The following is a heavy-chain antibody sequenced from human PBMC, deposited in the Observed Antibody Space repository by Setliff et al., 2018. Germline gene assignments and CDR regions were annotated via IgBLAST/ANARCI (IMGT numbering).Heavy chain of an antibody. CDR2: IYYSGST. CDR1: GGSISSGDAS. V-gene: IGHV4-61*08. Sequence: SETLSLTCAVSGGSISSGDASWSWIRQAPGKGLEWIGSIYYSGSTNYNPSLKSRVTISVDTSKNQFSLKLSSVTAADTAVYYCARVKRGRSLRYYYDSSGYGDGMDVWGQGTTVTVSS. CDR3: ARVKRGRSLRYYYDSSGYGDGMDV. D-gene: IGHD3-22*01. J-gene: IGHJ6*02.